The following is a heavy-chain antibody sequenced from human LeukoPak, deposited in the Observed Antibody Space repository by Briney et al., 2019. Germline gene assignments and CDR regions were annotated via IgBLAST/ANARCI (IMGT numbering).Heavy chain of an antibody. CDR3: ARNNHHYDCSVPTDY. CDR1: GFTFTIYG. V-gene: IGHV3-33*01. Sequence: GGSLRLSSAPSGFTFTIYGMHWVRQAPDKGRGWVAVIWYDGSNKYYADSAKGRFTISRDNSKNTLYLQINSLRAEDTAVYYCARNNHHYDCSVPTDYWGQGTLVTVSS. D-gene: IGHD3-10*01. J-gene: IGHJ4*02. CDR2: IWYDGSNK.